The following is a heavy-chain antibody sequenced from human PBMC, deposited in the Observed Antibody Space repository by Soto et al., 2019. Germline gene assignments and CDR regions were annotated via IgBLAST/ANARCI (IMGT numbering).Heavy chain of an antibody. D-gene: IGHD1-26*01. J-gene: IGHJ4*02. CDR3: AKTPWEKYYSSWFDC. CDR2: ISHDGTNK. Sequence: QVQLVESGGGVVQPGRSLRLSCAASGVTFNSYGMHWVRQAPGKGLEWVASISHDGTNKYYVDSVKGRFTISRDNSKSTLYLQMNSLRAEDTAVYYCAKTPWEKYYSSWFDCWGQGTLVTVSS. CDR1: GVTFNSYG. V-gene: IGHV3-30*18.